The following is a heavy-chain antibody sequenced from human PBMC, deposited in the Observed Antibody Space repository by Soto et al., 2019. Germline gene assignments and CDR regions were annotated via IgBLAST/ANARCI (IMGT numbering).Heavy chain of an antibody. V-gene: IGHV3-23*01. Sequence: EVQLLEAGGGLVQPGGSLRLSCAASGFTFSSYAMSWVRQAPGKGLEWGSAISGSGGSTYYADSVKGRFTISRDKPKNTLYLQMISLRAEDTAVYYCVKVAVTTKYYYYYYMDVWGKGTTVTVSS. CDR2: ISGSGGST. CDR1: GFTFSSYA. D-gene: IGHD4-17*01. J-gene: IGHJ6*03. CDR3: VKVAVTTKYYYYYYMDV.